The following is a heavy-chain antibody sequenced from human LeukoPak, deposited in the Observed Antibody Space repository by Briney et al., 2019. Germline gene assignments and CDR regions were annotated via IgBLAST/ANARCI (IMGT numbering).Heavy chain of an antibody. CDR1: GFTFTTYW. CDR2: IYTSGST. CDR3: ARDGVYYDILTGYYNEPFDY. D-gene: IGHD3-9*01. Sequence: GSLRLSCAASGFTFTTYWMSWIRQPAGKGLEWIGRIYTSGSTNYNPSLKSRVTISVDTSKNQFSLKLSSVTAADTAVYYCARDGVYYDILTGYYNEPFDYWGQGTLVTVSS. J-gene: IGHJ4*02. V-gene: IGHV4-4*07.